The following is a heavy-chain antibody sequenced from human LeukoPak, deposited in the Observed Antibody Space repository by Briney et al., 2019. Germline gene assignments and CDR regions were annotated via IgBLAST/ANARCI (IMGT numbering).Heavy chain of an antibody. Sequence: SETLSLTCTVSGGSISSYYWSWIRQPPGKGLQWIGYINYSGSTNYNPSLKSRVTISVDTSKNQFSLKLSSVTAADTAAFYCARVTWRSGWPDYWGQGTLVTVSS. D-gene: IGHD6-19*01. J-gene: IGHJ4*02. V-gene: IGHV4-59*01. CDR1: GGSISSYY. CDR2: INYSGST. CDR3: ARVTWRSGWPDY.